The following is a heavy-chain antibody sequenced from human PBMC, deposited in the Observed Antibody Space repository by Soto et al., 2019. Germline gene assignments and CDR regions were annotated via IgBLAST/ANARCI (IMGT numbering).Heavy chain of an antibody. J-gene: IGHJ3*02. Sequence: ASVKVSCKASGYTFTSYYMHWVRQAPGQGLEWMGIIDPSGGSTSYAQKFQGRVTMTRDTSTSTVYMELSSLRSEDTAVYYWAREYNWNYAAFDIWGQGTMVTVSS. CDR2: IDPSGGST. V-gene: IGHV1-46*01. CDR1: GYTFTSYY. CDR3: AREYNWNYAAFDI. D-gene: IGHD1-7*01.